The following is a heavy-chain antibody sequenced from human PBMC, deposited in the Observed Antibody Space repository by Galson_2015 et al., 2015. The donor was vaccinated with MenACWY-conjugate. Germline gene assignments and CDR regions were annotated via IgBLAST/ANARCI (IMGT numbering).Heavy chain of an antibody. CDR1: GFTFSSYA. J-gene: IGHJ5*02. D-gene: IGHD3-10*01. CDR2: ISGSGGIT. CDR3: AKRGVYGSGTYFTNIWFDP. Sequence: SLRLSCAASGFTFSSYAMNWVRQAPGKGLEWVSVISGSGGITYYADSVKGRFTISRDNSKNTLYLQMNNLRAEDTALYYCAKRGVYGSGTYFTNIWFDPWGQGTLVTVFS. V-gene: IGHV3-23*01.